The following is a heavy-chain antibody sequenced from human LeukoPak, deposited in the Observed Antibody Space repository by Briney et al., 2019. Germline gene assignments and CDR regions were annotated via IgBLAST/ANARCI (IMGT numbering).Heavy chain of an antibody. D-gene: IGHD6-25*01. Sequence: ASVTVPCKASGYTFTGYFMHWVRQAPGQGLEWMGWINPNSGGTNYLQNFQGRVTITRETTISTAYMDLSRLRSDDTAVYYCARGRPGDYFDYWGQGTLVTVSS. CDR1: GYTFTGYF. CDR2: INPNSGGT. CDR3: ARGRPGDYFDY. V-gene: IGHV1-2*02. J-gene: IGHJ4*02.